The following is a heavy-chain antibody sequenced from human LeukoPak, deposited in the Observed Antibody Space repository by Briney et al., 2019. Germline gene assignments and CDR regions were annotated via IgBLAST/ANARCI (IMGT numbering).Heavy chain of an antibody. V-gene: IGHV3-30*13. CDR3: ARAWKPFMVTAIPETF. Sequence: GTSLRLSCVVSGFPFETYGMHWIRQTPGKGLQWLTLISHHGNNKYYADSVRGRFTVSRDNSKNMVYLQMNSLTLEDTAIYYCARAWKPFMVTAIPETFWGQGTLVAVSS. CDR1: GFPFETYG. D-gene: IGHD2-21*02. J-gene: IGHJ4*02. CDR2: ISHHGNNK.